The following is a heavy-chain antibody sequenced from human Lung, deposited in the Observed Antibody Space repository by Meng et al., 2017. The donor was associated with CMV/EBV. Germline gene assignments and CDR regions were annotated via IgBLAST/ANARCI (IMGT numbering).Heavy chain of an antibody. D-gene: IGHD3-16*01. Sequence: SLRLSCEASGFPFHGYSMHWVRQAPGKGLEWVYGISWNSDNNGYGDSVKGRFTISRDNARNSLYLQMNSLRVKDTALYYCLRVGLAMDVWGQGTTVTVSS. CDR2: ISWNSDNN. V-gene: IGHV3-9*01. CDR1: GFPFHGYS. CDR3: LRVGLAMDV. J-gene: IGHJ6*02.